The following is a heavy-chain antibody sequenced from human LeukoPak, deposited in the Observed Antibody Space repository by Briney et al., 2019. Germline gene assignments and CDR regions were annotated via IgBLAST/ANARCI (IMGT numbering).Heavy chain of an antibody. CDR3: ASTVWDYYDSSGYRGSHAFDI. D-gene: IGHD3-22*01. CDR1: GYTFTGYY. V-gene: IGHV1-2*06. J-gene: IGHJ3*02. Sequence: GASVKVSCKASGYTFTGYYMHWVRQAPGQGLEWMGRINPNSGGTNYAQKFQGRVTMTRDTSISTAYMELSRLRSDDTAVYYCASTVWDYYDSSGYRGSHAFDIWGQGTMVTVSS. CDR2: INPNSGGT.